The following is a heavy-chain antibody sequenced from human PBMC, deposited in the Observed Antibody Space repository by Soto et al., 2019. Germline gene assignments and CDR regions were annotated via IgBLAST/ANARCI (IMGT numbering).Heavy chain of an antibody. D-gene: IGHD3-22*01. CDR1: GFTFSSYA. Sequence: EVQLLESGGGLVQPGGSLRLSCAASGFTFSSYAMTWVRQAPGKGLEWVSALSGSGVSTYYADSVKGRFTISRDNSKNLRYLQMNSLRAEDTAVYYCAKGGGSKDYYDTSGYYLYYYYAMDVWGQGTTVTVSS. CDR2: LSGSGVST. J-gene: IGHJ6*02. V-gene: IGHV3-23*01. CDR3: AKGGGSKDYYDTSGYYLYYYYAMDV.